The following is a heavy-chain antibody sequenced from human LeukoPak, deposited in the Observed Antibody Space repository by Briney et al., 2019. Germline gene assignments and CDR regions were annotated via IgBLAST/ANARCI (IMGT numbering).Heavy chain of an antibody. CDR1: GFTFSDYA. CDR2: ISSTSNTI. CDR3: AKDPARNYYDSSGYGRIDY. Sequence: GGSLRLSCATSGFTFSDYAMNWVRQAPGKGLEWVSYISSTSNTIYYADSVKGRFTISRDNSKNTLYLQMNSLRAEDTAVYYCAKDPARNYYDSSGYGRIDYWGQGTLVTVSS. J-gene: IGHJ4*02. V-gene: IGHV3-48*01. D-gene: IGHD3-22*01.